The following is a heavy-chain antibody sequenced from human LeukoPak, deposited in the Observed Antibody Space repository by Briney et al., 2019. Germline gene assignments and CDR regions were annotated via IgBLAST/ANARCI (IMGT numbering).Heavy chain of an antibody. V-gene: IGHV4-31*03. CDR2: IYYSGST. CDR3: ARDLGASGMDV. Sequence: SETLPLTCTVSGGSISSGGYYWSWIRQHPGKGLEWIGYIYYSGSTYYNPSLKSRVTISVDTSKNQSSLKLSSVTAADTAVYYCARDLGASGMDVWGQGTTVTVSS. J-gene: IGHJ6*02. CDR1: GGSISSGGYY. D-gene: IGHD1-26*01.